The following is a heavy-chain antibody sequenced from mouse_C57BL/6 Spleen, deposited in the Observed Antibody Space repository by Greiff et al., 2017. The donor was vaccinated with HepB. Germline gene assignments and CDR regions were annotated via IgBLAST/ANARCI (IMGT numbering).Heavy chain of an antibody. CDR1: GYTFTDYN. J-gene: IGHJ4*01. CDR3: AREGDDDGAPYAMDY. D-gene: IGHD2-4*01. CDR2: INPNNGGT. V-gene: IGHV1-22*01. Sequence: EVQLQQSGPELVKPGASVKMSCKASGYTFTDYNMHWVKQSHGKSLEWIGYINPNNGGTSYNQKFKGKATLTVNKSSSTAYMELRSLTSEESAVYYCAREGDDDGAPYAMDYWGQGTSVTVSS.